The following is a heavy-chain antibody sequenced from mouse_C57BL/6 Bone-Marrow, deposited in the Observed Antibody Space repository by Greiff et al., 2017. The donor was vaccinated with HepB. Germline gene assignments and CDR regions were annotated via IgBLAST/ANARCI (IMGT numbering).Heavy chain of an antibody. CDR1: GFNIKDDY. CDR3: TTVGYSNYDWFAY. CDR2: IDPENGDT. V-gene: IGHV14-4*01. D-gene: IGHD2-5*01. Sequence: EVKLMESGAELVRPGASVKLSCTASGFNIKDDYMHWVKQRPEQGLEWIGWIDPENGDTEYASKFQGKATITADTSYNTAYLQLSSLTSEDTAVYYCTTVGYSNYDWFAYWGQGTLVTVSA. J-gene: IGHJ3*01.